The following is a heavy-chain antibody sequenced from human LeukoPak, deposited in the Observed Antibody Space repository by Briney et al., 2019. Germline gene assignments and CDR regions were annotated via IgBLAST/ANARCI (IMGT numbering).Heavy chain of an antibody. Sequence: PGGSLRLSCAASGFTFSSYTMNWVRQAPGKGLEWVSSSSSSSYIYYAESVKGRFTMSRDNAKNSLYLQMNSLRAEDTAVYYCARDLVVPAANRQDFDYWGQGTLVTVSS. CDR1: GFTFSSYT. D-gene: IGHD2-2*01. CDR2: SSSSSYI. V-gene: IGHV3-21*01. J-gene: IGHJ4*02. CDR3: ARDLVVPAANRQDFDY.